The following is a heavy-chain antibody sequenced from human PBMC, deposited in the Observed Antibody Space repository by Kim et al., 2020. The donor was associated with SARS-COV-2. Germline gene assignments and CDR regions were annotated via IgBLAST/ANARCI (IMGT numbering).Heavy chain of an antibody. D-gene: IGHD3-22*01. J-gene: IGHJ6*02. Sequence: GGSLRLSCAASGFTFSSYSMNWVRQAPGKGLEWVSSISSSSYIYYADSVKGRFTISRDNAKNSLYLQMNSLRAEDTAVYYCARDSKIVVVSFSPSHYYYYGMDVWGQGTTVTVSS. V-gene: IGHV3-21*01. CDR3: ARDSKIVVVSFSPSHYYYYGMDV. CDR1: GFTFSSYS. CDR2: ISSSSYI.